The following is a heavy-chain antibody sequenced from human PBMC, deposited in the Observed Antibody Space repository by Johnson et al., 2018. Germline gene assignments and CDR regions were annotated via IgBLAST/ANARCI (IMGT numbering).Heavy chain of an antibody. CDR2: ISGRLNKT. CDR3: AKGNIEAVTDIQLDAFDF. V-gene: IGHV3-23*04. CDR1: GFRFSNYA. Sequence: VQLVQAGGDLVQPGGSLRLSCAASGFRFSNYAMTWVRQGPGKGLEWVSSISGRLNKTYYADSVTGRFTISRDNSKNMLALQMTSLRAEDTAGYYCAKGNIEAVTDIQLDAFDFWGQGTMLTVSS. D-gene: IGHD2-21*02. J-gene: IGHJ3*01.